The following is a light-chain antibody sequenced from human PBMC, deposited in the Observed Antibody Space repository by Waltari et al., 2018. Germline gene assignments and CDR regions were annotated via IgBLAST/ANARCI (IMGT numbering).Light chain of an antibody. CDR1: QSLLHSNGYTY. CDR2: LGS. Sequence: DIVMTQSPLSLPVTPGEPASISCRSSQSLLHSNGYTYLDWYLQRPGQSPQLLIYLGSNRASGVPDRFSGSGSGTDFTLKISRVEAEDVGVYYCMQALQTPYTFGQGTKLDIK. CDR3: MQALQTPYT. J-gene: IGKJ2*01. V-gene: IGKV2-28*01.